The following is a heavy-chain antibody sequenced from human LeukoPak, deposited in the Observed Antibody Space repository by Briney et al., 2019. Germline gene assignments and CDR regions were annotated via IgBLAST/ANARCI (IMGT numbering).Heavy chain of an antibody. V-gene: IGHV4-34*01. J-gene: IGHJ4*02. CDR3: ARVRCSDGLCNFFDF. Sequence: SETLSLTCAVYGGSFSGYYWSWIRQPPGKGLEWIGEINHSGSTNYNPSLKSRLTLSLDTSKNQFSLKVTSVTAADTAVYFCARVRCSDGLCNFFDFWSQGTLVTVSS. CDR2: INHSGST. D-gene: IGHD2-15*01. CDR1: GGSFSGYY.